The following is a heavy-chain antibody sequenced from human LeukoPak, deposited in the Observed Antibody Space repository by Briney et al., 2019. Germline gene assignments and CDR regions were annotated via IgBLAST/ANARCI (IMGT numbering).Heavy chain of an antibody. D-gene: IGHD3-10*01. CDR2: ISYDGSNK. CDR1: GFTFSSYG. J-gene: IGHJ4*02. V-gene: IGHV3-30*18. Sequence: PGGSLRLSCAASGFTFSSYGMHWVRQAPGKGLEWVAVISYDGSNKYYADSVKGRFTISRDNSKNTLYLQMNSLRAEDTAVYYCAKDHLPVTTMVRGSPDYWGQGTLVTVSS. CDR3: AKDHLPVTTMVRGSPDY.